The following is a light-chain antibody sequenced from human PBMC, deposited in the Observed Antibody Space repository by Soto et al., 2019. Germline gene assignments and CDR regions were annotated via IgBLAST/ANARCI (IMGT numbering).Light chain of an antibody. Sequence: EIVMTQSPVTLSVSPGERATLSCRASESVGSTLAWYQQKPGQPPRLLIYDASTRETVVPPRFSGSGSGTDFTLTISNLQSEDFAIYFCQKFNKCPCTFGQGTKVESK. V-gene: IGKV3-15*01. CDR3: QKFNKCPCT. CDR2: DAS. CDR1: ESVGST. J-gene: IGKJ1*01.